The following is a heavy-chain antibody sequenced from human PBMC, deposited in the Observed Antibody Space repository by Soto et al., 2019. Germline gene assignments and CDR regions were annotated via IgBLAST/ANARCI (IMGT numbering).Heavy chain of an antibody. CDR3: ARDLSTVTDY. J-gene: IGHJ4*02. CDR1: GGSIRSSNW. V-gene: IGHV4-4*02. Sequence: PSETLSLTCAVSGGSIRSSNWWSWVRQPPGKGLEWIGEIYYGGSTNYNPSLKSRVTISLDKSKNQFSLNLRSVTAADTAVYYCARDLSTVTDYWGQGTLVTVSS. CDR2: IYYGGST. D-gene: IGHD4-17*01.